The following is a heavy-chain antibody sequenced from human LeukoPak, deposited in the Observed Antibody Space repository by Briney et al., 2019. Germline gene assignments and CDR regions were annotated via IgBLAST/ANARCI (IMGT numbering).Heavy chain of an antibody. V-gene: IGHV4-34*01. CDR3: ARDLTAMVFDY. CDR2: INHSGST. J-gene: IGHJ4*02. D-gene: IGHD5-18*01. Sequence: SETLSLTCAVYGGSFSGYYWSWIRQPPGKGLEWIGEINHSGSTNYNPSLKSRVTISVDTSKNQFSLKLSSVTAADTAVYYCARDLTAMVFDYWGQGTLVTVSS. CDR1: GGSFSGYY.